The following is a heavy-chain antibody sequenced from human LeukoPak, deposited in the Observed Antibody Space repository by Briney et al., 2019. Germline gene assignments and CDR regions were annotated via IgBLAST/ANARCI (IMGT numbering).Heavy chain of an antibody. V-gene: IGHV4-38-2*02. D-gene: IGHD3-22*01. CDR3: ASYKTYYDSSGNPFDY. J-gene: IGHJ4*02. CDR2: IYHNGNT. CDR1: GSSINSVYS. Sequence: PSETLSLTCTVFGSSINSVYSWGWIRQPPGKGLEWIGSIYHNGNTYYNSSLKSRVTISVHTSEDQFSLKLSSVTAADTAVYYCASYKTYYDSSGNPFDYWGQGTLVTVSS.